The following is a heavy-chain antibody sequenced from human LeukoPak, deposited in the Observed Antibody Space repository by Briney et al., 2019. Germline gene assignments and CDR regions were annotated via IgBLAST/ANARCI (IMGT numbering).Heavy chain of an antibody. V-gene: IGHV1-2*02. J-gene: IGHJ4*02. Sequence: ASVKVSCRASGYAFTGYYMHWVRQAPGQGLEWMGWINPNRGGTNYAQKFQGRVTMTRDTSISTAYMELSRLRSDDTAVYYCAKVQPGDIVVVPAAVNFDYWGQGTLVTVSS. CDR1: GYAFTGYY. CDR3: AKVQPGDIVVVPAAVNFDY. CDR2: INPNRGGT. D-gene: IGHD2-2*01.